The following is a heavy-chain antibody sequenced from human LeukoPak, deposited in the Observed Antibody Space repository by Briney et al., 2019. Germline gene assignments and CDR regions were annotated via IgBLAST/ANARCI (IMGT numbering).Heavy chain of an antibody. CDR3: AKDRVGLLWFGELLWTASSGMDV. D-gene: IGHD3-10*01. V-gene: IGHV3-23*01. CDR1: GFTFSSYA. CDR2: ISGSGGST. J-gene: IGHJ6*02. Sequence: GGSLRHSCAASGFTFSSYAMSWVRQAPGKGLEWVSAISGSGGSTYYADSVKGRFTISRDNSKNTLYLQMNSLRAEDTAVYYCAKDRVGLLWFGELLWTASSGMDVWGQGTTVTVSS.